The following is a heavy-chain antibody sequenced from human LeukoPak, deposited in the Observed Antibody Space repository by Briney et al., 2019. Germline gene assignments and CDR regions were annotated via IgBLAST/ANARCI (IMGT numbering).Heavy chain of an antibody. V-gene: IGHV4-61*02. CDR2: IYTSGST. CDR3: ARAGYSSGWYGGYYFDY. CDR1: GGSISSGSYY. J-gene: IGHJ4*02. D-gene: IGHD6-19*01. Sequence: SETLSLTCTVSGGSISSGSYYWSWIRQPAGKGLEWIGRIYTSGSTNYNPALKSRVTISAATSKNQFSLKQSSVTAADTAVYYCARAGYSSGWYGGYYFDYWGQGTLVTVSS.